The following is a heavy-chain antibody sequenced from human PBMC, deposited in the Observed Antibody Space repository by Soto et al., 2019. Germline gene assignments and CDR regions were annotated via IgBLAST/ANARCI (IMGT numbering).Heavy chain of an antibody. D-gene: IGHD2-15*01. V-gene: IGHV3-23*01. CDR3: AKAGCSGGTCYLYYFQY. CDR1: GFTFSNYA. J-gene: IGHJ4*02. Sequence: PVGSLRLSCAASGFTFSNYAMSWVRQAPGKGLEWVSTISGRGGNTYYADSVKGRFTISRDNSRNTLYLQMDRLRVEDSAVYSCAKAGCSGGTCYLYYFQYWVQGALVTVSS. CDR2: ISGRGGNT.